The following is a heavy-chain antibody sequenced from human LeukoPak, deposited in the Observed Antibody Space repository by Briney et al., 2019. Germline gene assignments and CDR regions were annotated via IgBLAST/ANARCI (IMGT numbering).Heavy chain of an antibody. CDR2: VYGGGST. J-gene: IGHJ4*02. V-gene: IGHV3-53*01. Sequence: GGSLRLSCTASGFTFGDYAMSWVRQAPGKGLEWVSVVYGGGSTNYADSVKGRFTISRDKSKNTLYLQMKSLRAEDTAAYYCASGESDWEKEFDYWGQGTLVTVSS. CDR3: ASGESDWEKEFDY. CDR1: GFTFGDYA. D-gene: IGHD2-21*02.